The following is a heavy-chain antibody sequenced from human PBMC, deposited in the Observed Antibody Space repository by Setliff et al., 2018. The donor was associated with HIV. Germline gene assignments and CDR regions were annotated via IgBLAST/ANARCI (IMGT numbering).Heavy chain of an antibody. CDR1: GGSISSSSYW. CDR3: ARGGGTSSPIDYHYYIDV. CDR2: IYHGGNT. D-gene: IGHD6-6*01. J-gene: IGHJ6*03. V-gene: IGHV4-39*01. Sequence: SETLSLTCTVSGGSISSSSYWWGWIRQPPGKGLEWVGSIYHGGNTYYNPSLRSRVTTFVDTSKNQFSLKVSSVAAADTAVYYCARGGGTSSPIDYHYYIDVWGKGATVTVSS.